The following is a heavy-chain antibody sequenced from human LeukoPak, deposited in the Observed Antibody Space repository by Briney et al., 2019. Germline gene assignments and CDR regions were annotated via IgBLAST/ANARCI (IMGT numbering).Heavy chain of an antibody. J-gene: IGHJ4*02. Sequence: SVEVSCKASGGTFSSYAISWVRQAPGQGLEWMGRIIPIFGTANYAQKFQGRVTITTDESTSTAYMELSSLRSEDTAVYYCARYSSGYYSHFDYWGQGTLVTVSS. D-gene: IGHD3-22*01. CDR1: GGTFSSYA. CDR3: ARYSSGYYSHFDY. CDR2: IIPIFGTA. V-gene: IGHV1-69*05.